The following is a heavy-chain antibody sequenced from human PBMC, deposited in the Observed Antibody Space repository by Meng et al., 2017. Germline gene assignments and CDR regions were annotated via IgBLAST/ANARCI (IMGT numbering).Heavy chain of an antibody. CDR2: TYYRSKWYN. D-gene: IGHD6-19*01. J-gene: IGHJ4*02. Sequence: SETLSLTCAISGDSVSSNSAAWNWIRQSPSRGLEWLGRTYYRSKWYNDYAVSVKSRITINPDTSKNQFNLQLNSVTPEDTAVYYCARGPNAGYSSGWRFDYWGQGTLVTVSS. CDR1: GDSVSSNSAA. CDR3: ARGPNAGYSSGWRFDY. V-gene: IGHV6-1*01.